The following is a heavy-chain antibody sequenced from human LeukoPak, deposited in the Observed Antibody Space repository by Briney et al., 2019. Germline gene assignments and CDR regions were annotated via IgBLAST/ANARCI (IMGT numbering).Heavy chain of an antibody. CDR3: ARENFEYSSSPDAFDI. J-gene: IGHJ3*02. Sequence: PGGSLRLSCAASGFTFSSYSMNWVCQAPGKGLEWVSSISSSSSYIYYADSVKGRFTISRDNAKNSLYLQMNSLRAEDTAVYYCARENFEYSSSPDAFDIWGQGTMVTVSS. V-gene: IGHV3-21*01. D-gene: IGHD6-6*01. CDR2: ISSSSSYI. CDR1: GFTFSSYS.